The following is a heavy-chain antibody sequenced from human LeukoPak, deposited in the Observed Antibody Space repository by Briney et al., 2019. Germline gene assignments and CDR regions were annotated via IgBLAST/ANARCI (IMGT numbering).Heavy chain of an antibody. CDR2: ISAYNGNT. CDR3: AIRPSGHPSFDY. CDR1: GYTFTSYG. J-gene: IGHJ4*02. Sequence: ASVKVSCKASGYTFTSYGISWVRQAPGQGLEWMGWISAYNGNTDYAQKFQGRVTMTTDTSTNTAYMDLRSLRSEDTAVYYCAIRPSGHPSFDYWGQGTLVTVSS. V-gene: IGHV1-18*01. D-gene: IGHD5-12*01.